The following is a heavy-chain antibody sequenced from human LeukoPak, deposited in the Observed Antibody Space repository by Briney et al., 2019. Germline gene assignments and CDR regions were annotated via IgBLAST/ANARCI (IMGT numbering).Heavy chain of an antibody. CDR1: GFTFSNAW. Sequence: GGSLRLSCAASGFTFSNAWMSWVRQAPGKGLEWVGRIKSKTDGGTTDYAAPVKGRFTISRDDSKNTLYLQMNSLKTEDTAVYYCTTAVVPAPDAFDIWGQGTMVTVSS. CDR3: TTAVVPAPDAFDI. CDR2: IKSKTDGGTT. J-gene: IGHJ3*02. V-gene: IGHV3-15*01. D-gene: IGHD2-2*01.